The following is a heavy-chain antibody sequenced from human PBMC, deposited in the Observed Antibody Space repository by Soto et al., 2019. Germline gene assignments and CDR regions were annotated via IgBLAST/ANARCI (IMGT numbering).Heavy chain of an antibody. CDR1: GGSISSSSYY. Sequence: QLQLQESGPGLVKPSETLSLTCTVSGGSISSSSYYWGWIRQPPGKGLEWIGRIYYSGRNYSNPSLKSRVTISVDTSKNQFSLKLTSVTAADTAMYFCARCSGGSCFYGFDIWGQGTMVTVSS. CDR2: IYYSGRN. D-gene: IGHD2-15*01. V-gene: IGHV4-39*01. CDR3: ARCSGGSCFYGFDI. J-gene: IGHJ3*02.